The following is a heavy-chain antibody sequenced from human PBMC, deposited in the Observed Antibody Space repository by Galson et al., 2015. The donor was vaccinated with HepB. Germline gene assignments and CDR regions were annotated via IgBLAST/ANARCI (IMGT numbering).Heavy chain of an antibody. Sequence: SVKVSCKASGYTFTSYGISWVRQAPGQGLEWMGWISAYNGNTNYAQKLQGRVTMTTDTSTSTAYMELRSLRSDDTAVYYCARGWSIVVPAAIYYYYGMDVWGQGTTVTVSS. J-gene: IGHJ6*02. CDR2: ISAYNGNT. CDR3: ARGWSIVVPAAIYYYYGMDV. V-gene: IGHV1-18*01. CDR1: GYTFTSYG. D-gene: IGHD2-2*01.